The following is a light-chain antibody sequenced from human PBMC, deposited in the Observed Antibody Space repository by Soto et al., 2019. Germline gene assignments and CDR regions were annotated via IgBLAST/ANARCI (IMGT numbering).Light chain of an antibody. Sequence: QSVLTQPPSVSAAPGQKVTISCFGTSADIWNHYVSWYQHLPGTAPKLIIYDNNKRPSGIPDRFSASKSGTSATLDITGLQTGDEAHYYCGTWDSGLNIGLFGGGTKVTVL. V-gene: IGLV1-51*01. J-gene: IGLJ2*01. CDR1: SADIWNHY. CDR3: GTWDSGLNIGL. CDR2: DNN.